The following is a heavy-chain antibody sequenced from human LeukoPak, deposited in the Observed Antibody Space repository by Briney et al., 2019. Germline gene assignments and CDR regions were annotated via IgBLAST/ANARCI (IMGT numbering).Heavy chain of an antibody. CDR2: IYYSGST. Sequence: SETLSLTCTVSGGSISSYYWSWIRQPPGKGLEWIGYIYYSGSTNYNPSLKSRVTISVDTSKNQFSLKLSSVTAADTAVYYCARALLWFGESYGLDYWGQGTLVTVSS. J-gene: IGHJ4*02. CDR3: ARALLWFGESYGLDY. CDR1: GGSISSYY. V-gene: IGHV4-59*01. D-gene: IGHD3-10*01.